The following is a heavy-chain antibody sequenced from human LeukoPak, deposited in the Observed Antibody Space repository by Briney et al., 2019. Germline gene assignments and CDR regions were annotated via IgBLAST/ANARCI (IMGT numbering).Heavy chain of an antibody. J-gene: IGHJ4*02. D-gene: IGHD1-26*01. V-gene: IGHV4-61*02. CDR2: IYTSGSA. CDR1: GGSISSGSYY. Sequence: SQTLFLTCTVSGGSISSGSYYWSWIRQPAGKGLEWIGRIYTSGSANYNPSLKSRVTISVDTSKNQFSLKLSSVTAADTAVYYCARAPPEWELLSYFDYWGQGTLVTVSS. CDR3: ARAPPEWELLSYFDY.